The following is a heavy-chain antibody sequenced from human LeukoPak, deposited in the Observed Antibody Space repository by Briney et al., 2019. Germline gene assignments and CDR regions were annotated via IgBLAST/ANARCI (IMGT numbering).Heavy chain of an antibody. CDR3: ARDQTGTTAYFDY. Sequence: GGSLRLXCAASGFTFSSYEMNWVRQAPGKGLEWVSYIDSSGSTRYYVESVKGRFTISRDNAKNSLYLQMSSLRAEDTSVYYCARDQTGTTAYFDYWGQGTLVTISS. CDR2: IDSSGSTR. CDR1: GFTFSSYE. J-gene: IGHJ4*02. D-gene: IGHD1-7*01. V-gene: IGHV3-48*03.